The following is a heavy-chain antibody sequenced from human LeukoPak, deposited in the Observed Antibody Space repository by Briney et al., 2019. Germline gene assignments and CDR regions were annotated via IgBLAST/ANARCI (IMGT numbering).Heavy chain of an antibody. CDR1: GFTASSNY. Sequence: GGSLRLSCAVSGFTASSNYMSWVRQAPGKGLEWVSAIYGGGSTYYADSVRGRFPISRDNSENTLYLQMNSLRAEDTAVYYCARAASVAGTYALNHWGQGTLVTVSS. V-gene: IGHV3-66*01. J-gene: IGHJ4*02. CDR3: ARAASVAGTYALNH. CDR2: IYGGGST. D-gene: IGHD6-19*01.